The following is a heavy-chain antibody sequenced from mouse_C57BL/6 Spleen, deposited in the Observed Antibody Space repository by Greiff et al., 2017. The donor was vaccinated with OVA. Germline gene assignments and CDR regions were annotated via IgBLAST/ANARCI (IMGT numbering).Heavy chain of an antibody. CDR3: TRAGGNYYYFDY. CDR1: GFTFSSYA. Sequence: EVHLVESGEGLVKPGGSLKLSCAASGFTFSSYAMSWVRQTPEKRLEWVAYISSGGDYIYYADTVKGRFTISRDNARNTLYLQMSSLKSEDTAMYYCTRAGGNYYYFDYWGQGTTLTVSS. CDR2: ISSGGDYI. J-gene: IGHJ2*01. D-gene: IGHD2-1*01. V-gene: IGHV5-9-1*02.